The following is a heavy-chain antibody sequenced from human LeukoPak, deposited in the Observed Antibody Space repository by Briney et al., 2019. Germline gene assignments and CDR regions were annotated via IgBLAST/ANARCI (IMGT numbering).Heavy chain of an antibody. V-gene: IGHV4-39*01. Sequence: SETLSLTCTVPGGSISSSNYYWGWIRQPPGKGLEWIGSIQYSGSTYYNPSLKSRVTISVDTSKNQFSLKLSSVTAADTAVYYCARGPKYSSGWYRDNYYFDYWGQGTLVTVSS. D-gene: IGHD6-19*01. J-gene: IGHJ4*02. CDR2: IQYSGST. CDR3: ARGPKYSSGWYRDNYYFDY. CDR1: GGSISSSNYY.